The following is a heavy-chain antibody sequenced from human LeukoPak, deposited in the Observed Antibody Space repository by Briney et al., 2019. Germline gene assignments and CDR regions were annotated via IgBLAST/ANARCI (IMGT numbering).Heavy chain of an antibody. J-gene: IGHJ4*02. CDR1: GFSITTYG. CDR2: IDLGDSDT. D-gene: IGHD2-15*01. Sequence: NLGESLKISCKGSGFSITTYGIDWVRQTPGKGLEWMGIIDLGDSDTRYSPSFQGQVTISGDKSINTAYVQWSNLKASDTAMYYCARRACSGDSCLDYWGQGTLVTVSP. CDR3: ARRACSGDSCLDY. V-gene: IGHV5-51*01.